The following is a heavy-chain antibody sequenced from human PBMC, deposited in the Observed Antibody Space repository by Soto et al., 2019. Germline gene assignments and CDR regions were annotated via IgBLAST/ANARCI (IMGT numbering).Heavy chain of an antibody. Sequence: QVQLVQSGAEVKKPGSSVKVSCKASGGTFSSYAISWVRQAPGQGLEWMGGIIPIFGTANYAQKFQGRVTITADESTSXXYXEXXSLRSEDTAVYYCARDRGVAVAGQPGGYYYYGMDVWGQGTTVTVSS. CDR2: IIPIFGTA. D-gene: IGHD6-19*01. J-gene: IGHJ6*02. CDR1: GGTFSSYA. CDR3: ARDRGVAVAGQPGGYYYYGMDV. V-gene: IGHV1-69*12.